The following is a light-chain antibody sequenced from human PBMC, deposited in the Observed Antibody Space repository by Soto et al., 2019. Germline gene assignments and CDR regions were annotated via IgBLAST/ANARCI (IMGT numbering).Light chain of an antibody. CDR2: DNN. J-gene: IGLJ2*01. Sequence: QSVLTQPPSVSAAPGQTVTISCSGSSSNIGNNYVSWYQQRPGTAPKLLIYDNNKRPSGIPDRFSGSKSGTSTTLGITVLQTGDEADYYCGTWDSSLSAVVFGGGTKLTVL. CDR1: SSNIGNNY. V-gene: IGLV1-51*01. CDR3: GTWDSSLSAVV.